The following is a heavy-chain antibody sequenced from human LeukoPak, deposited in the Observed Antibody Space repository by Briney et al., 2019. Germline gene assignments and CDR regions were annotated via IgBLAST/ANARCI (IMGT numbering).Heavy chain of an antibody. CDR3: ARADPQCFWFDP. J-gene: IGHJ5*02. CDR1: GGSISSGGYY. D-gene: IGHD3-16*01. CDR2: IYYSGST. Sequence: SQTLSLTCTVSGGSISSGGYYWSWSRQHPGEGLEWIGYIYYSGSTYYNPSLKSRVTISVDTSKNQFSLKLSSVTAADTAVYYCARADPQCFWFDPWGQGTLVTVSS. V-gene: IGHV4-31*03.